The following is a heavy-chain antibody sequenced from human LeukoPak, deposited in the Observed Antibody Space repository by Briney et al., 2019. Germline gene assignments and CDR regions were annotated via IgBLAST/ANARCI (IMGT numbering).Heavy chain of an antibody. J-gene: IGHJ5*02. V-gene: IGHV3-48*02. Sequence: PGGSLRLSCAASGFTFSSYSMSWVSQAPGKGLEWVSYISSSSAIYYADSVKGRFTISRDNAKNSLYLQMNSLRDEDTAVYYCARGTDWFDPWGQGTLVTVSS. CDR2: ISSSSAI. CDR3: ARGTDWFDP. CDR1: GFTFSSYS.